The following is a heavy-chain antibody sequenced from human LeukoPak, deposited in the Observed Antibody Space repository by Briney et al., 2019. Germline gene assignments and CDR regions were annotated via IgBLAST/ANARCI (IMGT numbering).Heavy chain of an antibody. Sequence: ASVKVSCKASGYTFTSYYMHWVRQAPGQGLEWMGIINPSGGSTSYAQKFQGRVTMTRDTSISTAYMELSRLRSDDTAVYYCAREIRDGYIYFDYWGQGTLVTVSS. J-gene: IGHJ4*02. CDR2: INPSGGST. CDR1: GYTFTSYY. CDR3: AREIRDGYIYFDY. D-gene: IGHD5-24*01. V-gene: IGHV1-46*01.